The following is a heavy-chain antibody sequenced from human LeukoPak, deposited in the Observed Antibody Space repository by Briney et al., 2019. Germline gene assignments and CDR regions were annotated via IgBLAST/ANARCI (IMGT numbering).Heavy chain of an antibody. Sequence: ASVKVSCKASGYTFTSYGISWVRQAPGQGLEWMGWISAYNGNTNYAQKLQGSVTMTTDTSTSTAYMELRSLRSEDTAVYYCARDLGDILTVYGEYFQHWGQGTLLTVSS. CDR1: GYTFTSYG. CDR2: ISAYNGNT. J-gene: IGHJ1*01. V-gene: IGHV1-18*01. CDR3: ARDLGDILTVYGEYFQH. D-gene: IGHD3-9*01.